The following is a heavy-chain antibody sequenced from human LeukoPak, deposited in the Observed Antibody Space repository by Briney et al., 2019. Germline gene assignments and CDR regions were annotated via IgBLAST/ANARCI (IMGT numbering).Heavy chain of an antibody. CDR2: IYHSGST. Sequence: PSETLSLTCTVSGGSISSGGYYWSWIRQPPGKGLEWIGYIYHSGSTYYNPSLKSRVTISVDRSKNQFSLKLSSVTAADTAVYYCARDSTYDFWSGYWFDPWGQGTLVTVSS. D-gene: IGHD3-3*01. V-gene: IGHV4-30-2*01. CDR1: GGSISSGGYY. CDR3: ARDSTYDFWSGYWFDP. J-gene: IGHJ5*02.